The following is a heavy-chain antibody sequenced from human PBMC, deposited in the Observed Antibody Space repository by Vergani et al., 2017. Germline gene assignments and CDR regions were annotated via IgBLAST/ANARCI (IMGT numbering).Heavy chain of an antibody. J-gene: IGHJ5*02. Sequence: QVQLVQSGAEVKKPGASVKVSCKASGYTFTSYGISWVRQAPGQGLEWMGWISAYNGNTNYAQKFQGRVTITRDTSASTAYMELSSLTSEDTAVYYCARVAYYDSSASYVGWFDPWGQGTLVTVSS. CDR2: ISAYNGNT. CDR1: GYTFTSYG. CDR3: ARVAYYDSSASYVGWFDP. V-gene: IGHV1-18*04. D-gene: IGHD3-22*01.